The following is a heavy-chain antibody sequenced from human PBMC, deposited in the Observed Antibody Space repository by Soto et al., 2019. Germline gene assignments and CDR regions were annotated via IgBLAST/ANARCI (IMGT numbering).Heavy chain of an antibody. D-gene: IGHD2-8*02. CDR3: ARDKITGLFDY. J-gene: IGHJ4*02. Sequence: SETLSLTCTVSGGSISSYYWSWFRQPPGKGLEWVGYIYYIGSTNYNPSLKSRVTISVDTSKNQFSLKLTSVTAADTAVYYCARDKITGLFDYWGQGTQVTVSS. V-gene: IGHV4-59*12. CDR2: IYYIGST. CDR1: GGSISSYY.